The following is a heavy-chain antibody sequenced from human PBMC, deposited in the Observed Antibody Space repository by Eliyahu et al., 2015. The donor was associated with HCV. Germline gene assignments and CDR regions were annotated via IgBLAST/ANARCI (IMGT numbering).Heavy chain of an antibody. V-gene: IGHV3-7*03. CDR1: GFTFSXYW. CDR3: AKGGLRDFDY. D-gene: IGHD5/OR15-5a*01. J-gene: IGHJ4*02. CDR2: IKPDGTET. Sequence: EVQLVESGGDXVRXGGSLXLXCAASGFTFSXYWMNWVRPAPGKGLEWVAGIKPDGTETYYVDSLRGRFTISRDNAKTALYLQVNNLRAEDTAVYYCAKGGLRDFDYWGQGTLVTVSS.